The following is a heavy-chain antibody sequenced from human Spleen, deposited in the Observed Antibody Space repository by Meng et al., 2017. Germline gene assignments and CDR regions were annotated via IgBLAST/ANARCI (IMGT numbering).Heavy chain of an antibody. CDR2: TNDGEDT. V-gene: IGHV4-34*01. CDR3: ARGGSGWYSRSYFNY. Sequence: VQQQQWGAGLLKPSEPLSLTCGVPGGSFSGYYWSWIRQPPGKGLEWIGETNDGEDTDYNPSLKSRVTISVDTSKNLFSLSLTSVTAADTAVYYCARGGSGWYSRSYFNYWGQGALVTVSS. CDR1: GGSFSGYY. J-gene: IGHJ4*02. D-gene: IGHD6-19*01.